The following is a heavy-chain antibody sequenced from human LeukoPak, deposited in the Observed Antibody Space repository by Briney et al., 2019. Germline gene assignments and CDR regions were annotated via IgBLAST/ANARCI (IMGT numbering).Heavy chain of an antibody. J-gene: IGHJ4*02. CDR2: IGTAGDT. D-gene: IGHD6-19*01. V-gene: IGHV3-13*01. CDR3: AGAGSETQWRAFDF. CDR1: GFTFSRYD. Sequence: GGSLRLSCAASGFTFSRYDMHWVRQATGKGLEWVPGIGTAGDTYYAGSVKGRFTISRENAKNSLYLQMNSLTAGDTAVYYCAGAGSETQWRAFDFWGQGALVTVFS.